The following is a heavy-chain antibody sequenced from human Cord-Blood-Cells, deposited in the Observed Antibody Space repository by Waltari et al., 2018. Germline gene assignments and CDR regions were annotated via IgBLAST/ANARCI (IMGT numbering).Heavy chain of an antibody. V-gene: IGHV4-39*01. CDR3: ARKYSYGLDY. D-gene: IGHD5-18*01. Sequence: QLQLQESGPGLVKPSETLSLTCTVSGCSISSSSYYWGWIRQPPGKGLEWIGSIYYSGSTYYTPSLKSRVTISVDTSKNQFSLKLSSVTAADTAVYYCARKYSYGLDYWGQGTLVTVSS. CDR1: GCSISSSSYY. CDR2: IYYSGST. J-gene: IGHJ4*02.